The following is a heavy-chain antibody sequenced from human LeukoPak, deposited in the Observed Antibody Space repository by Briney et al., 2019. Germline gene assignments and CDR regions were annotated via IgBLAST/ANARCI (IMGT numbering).Heavy chain of an antibody. D-gene: IGHD1-14*01. CDR1: GGSISTYY. CDR2: IYYSGST. CDR3: ASTGRARPFDY. V-gene: IGHV4-59*08. J-gene: IGHJ4*02. Sequence: SETLSLTCTVSGGSISTYYWSWIRQPPGKGLEWIGYIYYSGSTNYNPSLKSRVTISVDTSKNQFSLKLSSVTAADTAVYYCASTGRARPFDYWGQGTLVTVSS.